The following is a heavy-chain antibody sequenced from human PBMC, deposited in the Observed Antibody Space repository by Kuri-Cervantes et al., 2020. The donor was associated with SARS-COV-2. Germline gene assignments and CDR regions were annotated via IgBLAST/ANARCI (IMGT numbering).Heavy chain of an antibody. J-gene: IGHJ6*04. CDR2: ISSGSYTT. D-gene: IGHD3-16*01. CDR1: GFTFSSYA. Sequence: GESLKISCAASGFTFSSYAMSWVREAPGKGLEWVAAISSGSYTTHYADSVKGRFTISRDDSKNTLHLQMDSLRGEDTAVYYCAKSGSSSSSYVSRLDVWGKGTTVTVSS. CDR3: AKSGSSSSSYVSRLDV. V-gene: IGHV3-23*01.